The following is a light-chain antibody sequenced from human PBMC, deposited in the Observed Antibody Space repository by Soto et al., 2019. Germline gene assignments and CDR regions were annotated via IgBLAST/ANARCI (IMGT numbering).Light chain of an antibody. CDR3: QKYGGSPLLT. Sequence: VVLTQSPDTLSLSLGERATLSCRASQSVRTGSLAWYQQKPGQAPRLLIFGVFSRATGIPDRFSGSGSGTDFSLTISRLEPEDFAVYYCQKYGGSPLLTFGQGTRLAIK. CDR2: GVF. V-gene: IGKV3-20*01. J-gene: IGKJ5*01. CDR1: QSVRTGS.